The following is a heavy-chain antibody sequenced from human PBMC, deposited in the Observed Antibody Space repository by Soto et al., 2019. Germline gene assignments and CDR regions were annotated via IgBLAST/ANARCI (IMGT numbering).Heavy chain of an antibody. J-gene: IGHJ3*02. CDR2: ISAYNGNT. V-gene: IGHV1-18*01. Sequence: SCKASGYTFTSYGISWVRQAPGQGLEWMGWISAYNGNTNYAQKLQGRVTMTTDTSTSTAYMELRSLRSDDTAVYYCARFYCTNGVCYYDAFDIWGQGTMVTVSS. CDR3: ARFYCTNGVCYYDAFDI. CDR1: GYTFTSYG. D-gene: IGHD2-8*01.